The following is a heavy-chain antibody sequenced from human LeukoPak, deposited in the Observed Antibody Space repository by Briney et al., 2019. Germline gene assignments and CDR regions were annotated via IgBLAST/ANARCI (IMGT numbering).Heavy chain of an antibody. Sequence: GGSLRLSCADSGFTFRNYWMSWVRQAPGKGLEWVANINQDESEKYYVDSVKGRFTISRDNAKNSLYLQMNSLRAEDTAVYYCARGFDSRFFDYWGQGTLVTVSS. CDR3: ARGFDSRFFDY. CDR1: GFTFRNYW. D-gene: IGHD3-22*01. J-gene: IGHJ4*02. CDR2: INQDESEK. V-gene: IGHV3-7*01.